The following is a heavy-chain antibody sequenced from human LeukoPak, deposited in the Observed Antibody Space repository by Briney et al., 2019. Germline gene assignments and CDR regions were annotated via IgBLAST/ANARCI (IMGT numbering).Heavy chain of an antibody. J-gene: IGHJ3*02. D-gene: IGHD1-26*01. V-gene: IGHV4-59*01. CDR2: NSYSGST. CDR3: ARETRLHSGSYSNDAFDI. Sequence: SETLSLTCTVSGGSISSYYWSWIRQPPGKGLEWIGYNSYSGSTDYNPSLKSRVTISLDTSKNQFSLRLSSVTAADPAVYYCARETRLHSGSYSNDAFDIWGQGTMVTVSS. CDR1: GGSISSYY.